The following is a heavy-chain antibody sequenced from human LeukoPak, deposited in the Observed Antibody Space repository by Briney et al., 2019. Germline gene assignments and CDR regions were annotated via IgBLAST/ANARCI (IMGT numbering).Heavy chain of an antibody. CDR2: IYYSGST. CDR1: GGSISGDY. J-gene: IGHJ4*02. CDR3: ATYPMTYCSRSSCTAY. Sequence: SESLSLTCTVSGGSISGDYWSWIRQSLQGLEWIGYIYYSGSTNYNPSLTSRVTISVDTSKNQFSLKLSSVTAADTAVYYCATYPMTYCSRSSCTAYWGQGTLVTVSS. V-gene: IGHV4-59*08. D-gene: IGHD2-2*01.